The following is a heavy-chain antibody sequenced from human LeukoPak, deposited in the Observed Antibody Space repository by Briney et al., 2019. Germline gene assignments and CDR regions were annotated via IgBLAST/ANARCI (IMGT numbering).Heavy chain of an antibody. Sequence: PGGSLRLSCVASGLTFDDYAMHWVRQAPGKGLEWVSLISGDGGSTFYADSVKGRFSISSDNSKNSLYLQMNSLRTEDTAMYYCAKESGKFDDWGQGTLVAVSS. V-gene: IGHV3-43*02. CDR3: AKESGKFDD. D-gene: IGHD3-16*01. J-gene: IGHJ4*02. CDR1: GLTFDDYA. CDR2: ISGDGGST.